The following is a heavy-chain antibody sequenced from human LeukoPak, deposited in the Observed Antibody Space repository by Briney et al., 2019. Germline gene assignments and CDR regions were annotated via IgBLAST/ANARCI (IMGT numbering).Heavy chain of an antibody. CDR1: GDTINAYY. J-gene: IGHJ2*01. D-gene: IGHD5-18*01. Sequence: PSQTLSLTCTVTGDTINAYYWSWVRQPPGMGLEWIGYFYSTGSSNYNPSLKSRVNMSKDTSKNQFSLKLTSVSAADTAIYYCARHVGGYNGETFVGDWYFDLWGRGTLVAVSS. CDR3: ARHVGGYNGETFVGDWYFDL. V-gene: IGHV4-59*08. CDR2: FYSTGSS.